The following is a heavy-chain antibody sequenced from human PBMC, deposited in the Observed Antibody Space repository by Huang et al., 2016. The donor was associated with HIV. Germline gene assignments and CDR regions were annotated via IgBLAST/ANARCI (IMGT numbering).Heavy chain of an antibody. CDR2: IIPIGGTA. J-gene: IGHJ5*02. D-gene: IGHD5-18*01. CDR1: GGTFSSYA. CDR3: ARTAYSYGFRQGYNWFDP. V-gene: IGHV1-69*13. Sequence: QVLLVQSGAEVRKPGSSVKVSCTAFGGTFSSYAISWVRQAPGQGLEGMGGIIPIGGTANYTQKFQGRVTITVDESTNTGYMELTRLTSEDTAVYYCARTAYSYGFRQGYNWFDPWGQGTPVTVSS.